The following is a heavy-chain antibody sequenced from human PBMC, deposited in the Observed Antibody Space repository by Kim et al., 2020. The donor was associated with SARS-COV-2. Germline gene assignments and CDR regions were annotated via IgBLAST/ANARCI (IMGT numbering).Heavy chain of an antibody. Sequence: GGSLRLSCAASGFTFSSYAMHWVRQAPGKGLEWVAVISYDGSNKYYADSVKGRFTISRDNSKNTLYLQMNSLRAEDTAVYYCARDLYYGSGNYWGQGTLFTVSS. D-gene: IGHD3-10*01. CDR3: ARDLYYGSGNY. J-gene: IGHJ4*02. V-gene: IGHV3-30*04. CDR2: ISYDGSNK. CDR1: GFTFSSYA.